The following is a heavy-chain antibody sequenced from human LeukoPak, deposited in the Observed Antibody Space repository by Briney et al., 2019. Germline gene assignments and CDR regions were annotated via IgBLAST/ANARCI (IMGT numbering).Heavy chain of an antibody. J-gene: IGHJ4*02. CDR3: AKDRKVTSPFAY. CDR2: ISSSSSTT. CDR1: GFTFSSYS. D-gene: IGHD2-2*01. Sequence: GGSLRLSCAASGFTFSSYSMNWVRQAPGKGLEWVSYISSSSSTTYYADSVKGRFTISRDNSKNTLYLQMNSLRAEDTAVYYCAKDRKVTSPFAYWGQGTLVTVSS. V-gene: IGHV3-48*01.